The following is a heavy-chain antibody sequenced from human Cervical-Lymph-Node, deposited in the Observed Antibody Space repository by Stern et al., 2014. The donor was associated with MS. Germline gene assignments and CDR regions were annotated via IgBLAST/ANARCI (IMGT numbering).Heavy chain of an antibody. V-gene: IGHV1-69*01. CDR3: ASAHPATRRGYKGMNV. J-gene: IGHJ6*02. CDR1: GGTFRNFA. D-gene: IGHD2-2*01. CDR2: IIPVFGTP. Sequence: VQLVQSGSEVRKPGSSVNVTCKASGGTFRNFAVNWVRQAPGQGLEWVGGIIPVFGTPTYSQKFQDRVTIFSDESTNTVYVELSSLTTDDTATYFCASAHPATRRGYKGMNVWGQGTTIAVSS.